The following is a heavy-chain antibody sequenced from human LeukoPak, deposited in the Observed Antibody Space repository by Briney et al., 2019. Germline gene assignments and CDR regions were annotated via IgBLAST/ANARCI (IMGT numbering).Heavy chain of an antibody. D-gene: IGHD2-8*01. CDR1: GYTFTDYY. CDR2: INPSTGGT. Sequence: ASVKVSCKASGYTFTDYYMNWVRQAPRQGLEWMGWINPSTGGTNYAQKFQGRDTMTKDTSISTAYMEMSCLTSDDTSVYYCARDCVFPTQCLYDDAFNIWGQGTMVTVS. CDR3: ARDCVFPTQCLYDDAFNI. V-gene: IGHV1-2*02. J-gene: IGHJ3*02.